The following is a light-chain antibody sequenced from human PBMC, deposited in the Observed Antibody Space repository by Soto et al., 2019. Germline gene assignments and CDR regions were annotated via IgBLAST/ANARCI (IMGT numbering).Light chain of an antibody. Sequence: QSVLTQPASVSGSSGQSITISCTGTSSDVGVYNYVSWYQQHPDKAPKLLIFDVRTRPSGVSNRFSGSKSGNTASLTISGLQAEDGADYYCSSYTTSGALIFGGGTKLTVL. CDR1: SSDVGVYNY. CDR3: SSYTTSGALI. J-gene: IGLJ2*01. CDR2: DVR. V-gene: IGLV2-14*03.